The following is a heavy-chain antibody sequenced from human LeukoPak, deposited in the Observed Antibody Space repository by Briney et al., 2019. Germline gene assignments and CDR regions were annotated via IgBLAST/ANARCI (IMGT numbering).Heavy chain of an antibody. CDR1: GFTFSSFW. V-gene: IGHV3-7*01. CDR3: AGSSGWLTAY. D-gene: IGHD6-19*01. J-gene: IGHJ4*02. CDR2: IKQDGSQK. Sequence: QPGGSLRLSCAASGFTFSSFWMSWVRQAPGKGQEWVANIKQDGSQKYYVDSVKGRFTISRDNAKNSLYLQMNSLRAEDTAVYYCAGSSGWLTAYWGQGTLVTVSS.